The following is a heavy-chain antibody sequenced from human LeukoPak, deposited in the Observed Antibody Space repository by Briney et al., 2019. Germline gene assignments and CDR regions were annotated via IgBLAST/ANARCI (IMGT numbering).Heavy chain of an antibody. J-gene: IGHJ4*02. CDR2: VHNVGST. Sequence: SETLSLTCTVSGVSTTNGIYYWAWLRQSPGTGREWIGSVHNVGSTYYNLSLRSRVTMSIDTSKNQFSLRLNSVTAADTAVYYCARHAEYNSGWHFYLDHWGQGILVTVSS. V-gene: IGHV4-39*01. CDR3: ARHAEYNSGWHFYLDH. D-gene: IGHD6-19*01. CDR1: GVSTTNGIYY.